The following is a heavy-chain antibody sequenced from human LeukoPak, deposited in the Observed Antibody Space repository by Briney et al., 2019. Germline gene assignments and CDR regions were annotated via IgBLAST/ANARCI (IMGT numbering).Heavy chain of an antibody. V-gene: IGHV3-21*01. Sequence: GGSLRLSCAASGFTFSSYSMNWVRQAPGKGLEWVSSISSSSSYIYYADSVKGRFTISRDNAKNSLYLQMNSLRAEDTAVYYCARSHLPYYYYMDVWGNGTTVTVSS. J-gene: IGHJ6*03. CDR3: ARSHLPYYYYMDV. CDR1: GFTFSSYS. CDR2: ISSSSSYI.